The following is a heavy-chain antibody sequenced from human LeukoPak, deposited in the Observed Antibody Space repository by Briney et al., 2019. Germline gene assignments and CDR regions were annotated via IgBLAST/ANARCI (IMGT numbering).Heavy chain of an antibody. CDR3: ARGVNGSSSWYWSPDYYYYYMDV. J-gene: IGHJ6*03. D-gene: IGHD6-13*01. CDR2: IIPIFGTA. Sequence: SVKVSCKASGGTFSSYAISWVRQAPGQGLEWMGGIIPIFGTANYAQKFQGRVTITTDESTSTAYMELSSLRSEDTAVYYCARGVNGSSSWYWSPDYYYYYMDVRGKGTTVTVSS. CDR1: GGTFSSYA. V-gene: IGHV1-69*05.